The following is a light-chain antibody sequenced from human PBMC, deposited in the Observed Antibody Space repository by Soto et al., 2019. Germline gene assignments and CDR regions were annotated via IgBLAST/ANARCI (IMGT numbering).Light chain of an antibody. V-gene: IGLV2-8*01. CDR1: SSDVGAYKY. J-gene: IGLJ2*01. CDR2: AVS. CDR3: SSYADTNNLL. Sequence: QSALTQPPSASGSPGQSVTISCTGTSSDVGAYKYVSWYQQHPGKAPKLMTYAVSERPSGVPDRFSGSKSGNTASLTVSGLQAEDEADYYCSSYADTNNLLFGGGTKLTVL.